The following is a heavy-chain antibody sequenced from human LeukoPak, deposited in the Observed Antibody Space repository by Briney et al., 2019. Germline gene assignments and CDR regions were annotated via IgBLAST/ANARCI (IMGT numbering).Heavy chain of an antibody. Sequence: GGSLRLSCSASGFTFSTYWMSWIRQAPGKGLEWVSYISSSGSTIYYADSVKGRFTISRDNAKNSLYLQMNSLRAEDTAVYYCASEPFWAAAGHRGGQGTLVTVSS. D-gene: IGHD6-13*01. J-gene: IGHJ4*02. CDR2: ISSSGSTI. CDR3: ASEPFWAAAGHR. V-gene: IGHV3-11*01. CDR1: GFTFSTYW.